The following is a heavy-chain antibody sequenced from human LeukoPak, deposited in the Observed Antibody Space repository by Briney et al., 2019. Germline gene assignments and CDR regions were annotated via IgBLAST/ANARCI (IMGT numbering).Heavy chain of an antibody. CDR3: ARGFLFPYYFDN. CDR1: GFTFSSYE. CDR2: ISGSGGNI. V-gene: IGHV3-48*03. J-gene: IGHJ4*02. Sequence: GGSLRLSYAASGFTFSSYEMNWVRQAPGKGLEWVSYISGSGGNIYYADSVKGRFTITRDNAKNSLFLQMNSLRGEDTAVYYCARGFLFPYYFDNWGQGTLVTVSS.